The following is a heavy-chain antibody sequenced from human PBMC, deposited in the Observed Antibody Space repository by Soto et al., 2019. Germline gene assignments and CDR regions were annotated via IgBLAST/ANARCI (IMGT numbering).Heavy chain of an antibody. V-gene: IGHV1-24*01. J-gene: IGHJ3*02. CDR1: GYTLTGLS. Sequence: ASVKVSCKVSGYTLTGLSMHWVLQAPGKGLEWLGGFDPEDGETIYAQKFQGRVTMTEDTSTDTAYMELSSLRSEDTAVYYCATGPGLCSGGSCLAVYAFDIWGQGTMVTVSS. D-gene: IGHD2-15*01. CDR3: ATGPGLCSGGSCLAVYAFDI. CDR2: FDPEDGET.